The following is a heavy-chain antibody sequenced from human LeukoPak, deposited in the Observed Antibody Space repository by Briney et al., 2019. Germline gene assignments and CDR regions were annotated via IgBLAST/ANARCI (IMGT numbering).Heavy chain of an antibody. CDR2: MNPNIGNT. V-gene: IGHV1-8*01. D-gene: IGHD2-2*01. Sequence: ASVKVSCKASGYTFTSYDINWVRQATGQGLEWMGWMNPNIGNTGYAQKFQGRVTMTRSTSISTAYMELSSLRSEDTAVYYCARVRGYCSSTSCYGWSFLPWGEGTLVTVSS. J-gene: IGHJ5*02. CDR1: GYTFTSYD. CDR3: ARVRGYCSSTSCYGWSFLP.